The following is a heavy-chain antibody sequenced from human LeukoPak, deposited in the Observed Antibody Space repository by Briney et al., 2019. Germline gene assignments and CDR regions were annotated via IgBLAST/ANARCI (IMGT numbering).Heavy chain of an antibody. J-gene: IGHJ4*02. Sequence: SETLSLTCAVYGGSFSGYYWSWICQPPGKGLEWIGEINHSGSTNYNPSLKSRVTISVDTSKNQFSLKLSSVTAADTAVYYCARVVYYDFWSGYFTEFDYWGQGTLVTVSS. CDR2: INHSGST. V-gene: IGHV4-34*01. CDR3: ARVVYYDFWSGYFTEFDY. CDR1: GGSFSGYY. D-gene: IGHD3-3*01.